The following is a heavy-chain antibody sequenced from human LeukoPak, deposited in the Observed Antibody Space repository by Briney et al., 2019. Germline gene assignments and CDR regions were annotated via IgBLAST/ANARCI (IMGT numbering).Heavy chain of an antibody. D-gene: IGHD3-22*01. CDR3: ARGDGYYFPTKDY. Sequence: GASVKVSCKASGYTFTGYYIHWVRQAPGQGLEWLGWINPNSGGTNYAQNFQGRVTMTRDTSISTAYMELSRLRSGDTAVYYCARGDGYYFPTKDYWGQGTLVTVSS. CDR1: GYTFTGYY. J-gene: IGHJ4*02. CDR2: INPNSGGT. V-gene: IGHV1-2*02.